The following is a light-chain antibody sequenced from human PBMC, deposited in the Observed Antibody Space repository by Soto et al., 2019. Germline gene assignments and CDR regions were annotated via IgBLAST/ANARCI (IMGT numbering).Light chain of an antibody. J-gene: IGKJ3*01. V-gene: IGKV1-39*01. CDR3: QQSSNTPIT. Sequence: DIQMTQSPSSLSASVGDRVTITCHTSQYISTYLNWYQQKPGKAPNLLIYEASKLHSGVPSRFSGSGSGTDFTHTINGLQPEDLGTYYCQQSSNTPITFGPGTKVDIK. CDR2: EAS. CDR1: QYISTY.